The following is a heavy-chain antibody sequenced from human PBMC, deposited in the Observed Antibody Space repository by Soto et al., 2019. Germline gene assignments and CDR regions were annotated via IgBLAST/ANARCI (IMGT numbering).Heavy chain of an antibody. V-gene: IGHV4-34*01. CDR3: ARGRWRDCTNGVCYTASYYYYYMDV. J-gene: IGHJ6*03. Sequence: SETLSLTCAVYGGSFSGYYWSWIRQPPGKGLEWIGEINHSGSTNYNPSLKSRVTISVDTSMNQFSLKLSSVTAADTAVYYCARGRWRDCTNGVCYTASYYYYYMDVWGKGTTVTVSS. CDR1: GGSFSGYY. D-gene: IGHD2-8*01. CDR2: INHSGST.